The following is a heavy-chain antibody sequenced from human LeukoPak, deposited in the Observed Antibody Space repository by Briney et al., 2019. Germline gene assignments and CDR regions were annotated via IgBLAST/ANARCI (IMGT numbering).Heavy chain of an antibody. CDR2: INSDGSWT. J-gene: IGHJ4*02. CDR1: GNYW. Sequence: GGSLRLSCAASGNYWMRWVRQAPGKGLVWVSHINSDGSWTSYADSVRGRFTISKDNAKNTVYLQMNNLRAEDTAVYYCVSFYETYWGRGTLVTVSS. V-gene: IGHV3-74*01. CDR3: VSFYETY. D-gene: IGHD2/OR15-2a*01.